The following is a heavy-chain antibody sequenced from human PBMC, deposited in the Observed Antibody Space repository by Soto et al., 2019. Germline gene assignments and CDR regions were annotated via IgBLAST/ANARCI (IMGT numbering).Heavy chain of an antibody. Sequence: QVQLVESGGDVVQPGRSLRLSCAASGFTFSSYAMHWVRQAPGEGLEWVAVISYDGSNKYYADSVKGRFTISRDNSKNTLYLQMNSLRAEDTAVYYCARIAAAGTGFDYWGQGTLVTVSS. CDR3: ARIAAAGTGFDY. CDR1: GFTFSSYA. D-gene: IGHD6-13*01. V-gene: IGHV3-30-3*01. CDR2: ISYDGSNK. J-gene: IGHJ4*02.